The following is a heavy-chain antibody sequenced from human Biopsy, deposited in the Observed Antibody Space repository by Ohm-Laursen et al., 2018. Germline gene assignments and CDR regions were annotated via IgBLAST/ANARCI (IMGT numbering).Heavy chain of an antibody. CDR3: VREPKTGTAEAWYFDL. CDR1: GASVKTSGYF. Sequence: SQTLSLTCSVSGASVKTSGYFLAWIRQRPGKGLEWIGYISYNERTHYNPSLTSRLAISFDTSNNRISLQLRSVSVADTAVYYCVREPKTGTAEAWYFDLWGRGSPVTVPS. J-gene: IGHJ2*01. D-gene: IGHD3-9*01. CDR2: ISYNERT. V-gene: IGHV4-31*03.